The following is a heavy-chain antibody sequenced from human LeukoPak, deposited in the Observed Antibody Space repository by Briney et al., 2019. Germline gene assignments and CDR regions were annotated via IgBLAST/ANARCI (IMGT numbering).Heavy chain of an antibody. CDR3: ARDLGAAAGRGV. D-gene: IGHD6-13*01. V-gene: IGHV3-21*01. J-gene: IGHJ6*02. CDR1: GFTFSSYS. CDR2: ISSSSSYI. Sequence: GGSLRLSCAASGFTFSSYSMNWVRQAPGKGLEWVSSISSSSSYIYYADSVKGRFTISRDNAKNSLYLQMNSLRAEDTAVYYCARDLGAAAGRGVWGQGTTVTVSS.